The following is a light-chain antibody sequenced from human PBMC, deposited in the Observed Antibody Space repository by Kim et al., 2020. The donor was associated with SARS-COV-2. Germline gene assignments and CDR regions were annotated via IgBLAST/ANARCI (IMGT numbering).Light chain of an antibody. Sequence: ASVGDIVTITCRASQSISSWLVWYQQKPGKAPKLLIYRASSLESGVPSRFSGSGSGTEFTLTISSLQPDDFATYYCQQYNSYPWTFGQGTKVDIK. J-gene: IGKJ1*01. CDR2: RAS. CDR3: QQYNSYPWT. CDR1: QSISSW. V-gene: IGKV1-5*03.